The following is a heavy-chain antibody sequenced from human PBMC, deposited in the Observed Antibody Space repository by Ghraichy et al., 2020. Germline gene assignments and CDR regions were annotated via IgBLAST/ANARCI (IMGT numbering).Heavy chain of an antibody. D-gene: IGHD3-22*01. Sequence: GESLNISCAASGFTFSSYSMNWVRQAPGKGLEWVSYISSSSSTIYYADSVKGRFTISRDNAKNALYLQMNSLRDEDTAVYYCARGGPYYDRTDEYFQHWGQGTLVTVSS. CDR3: ARGGPYYDRTDEYFQH. CDR1: GFTFSSYS. J-gene: IGHJ1*01. V-gene: IGHV3-48*02. CDR2: ISSSSSTI.